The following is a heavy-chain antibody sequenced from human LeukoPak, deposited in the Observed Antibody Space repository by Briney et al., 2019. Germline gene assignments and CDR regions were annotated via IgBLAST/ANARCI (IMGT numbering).Heavy chain of an antibody. CDR3: ARGARNRYCGGDCYSFDY. V-gene: IGHV1-2*02. D-gene: IGHD2-21*02. J-gene: IGHJ4*02. CDR2: INPNSGGT. Sequence: ASVKVSCKASGYTFTNYFIHWVRQAPGQGLEWMGWINPNSGGTNYAQKFQGRVTMTRDTSISTAYMELSRLRSDDTAVYYCARGARNRYCGGDCYSFDYWGQGTLVTVSS. CDR1: GYTFTNYF.